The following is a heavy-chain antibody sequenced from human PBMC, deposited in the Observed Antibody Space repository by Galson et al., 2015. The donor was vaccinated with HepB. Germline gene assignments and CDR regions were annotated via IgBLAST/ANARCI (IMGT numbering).Heavy chain of an antibody. V-gene: IGHV3-9*01. D-gene: IGHD1-26*01. J-gene: IGHJ4*02. CDR3: AKDTKRDGSYYDY. CDR2: ISWNSGSI. CDR1: GFTFDDYA. Sequence: SLRLSCAASGFTFDDYAMHWVRQAPGKGLEWVSGISWNSGSIGYADSVKGRFTISRDNAKNSLYLQMNSLRAEDTALYYCAKDTKRDGSYYDYWGQGTLVTVSS.